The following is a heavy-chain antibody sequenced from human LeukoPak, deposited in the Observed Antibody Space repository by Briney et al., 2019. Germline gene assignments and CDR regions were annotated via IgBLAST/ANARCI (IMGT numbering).Heavy chain of an antibody. CDR2: ISSSSSYI. CDR3: ARGIDDILTGYYMD. CDR1: GFTFSSYS. Sequence: GGSLRLSCAASGFTFSSYSMNWVRQAPGKGLEWVSSISSSSSYIYYAGSVKGRFTISRDNAKNSLYLQMNSLRAEDTAVYYCARGIDDILTGYYMDWGQGTLVTVSS. D-gene: IGHD3-9*01. V-gene: IGHV3-21*01. J-gene: IGHJ4*02.